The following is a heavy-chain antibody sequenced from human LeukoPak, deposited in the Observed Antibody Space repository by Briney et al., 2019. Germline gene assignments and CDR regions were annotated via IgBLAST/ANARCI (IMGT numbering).Heavy chain of an antibody. CDR3: ARTTHATYYYYGMDV. V-gene: IGHV3-33*01. D-gene: IGHD1-1*01. CDR2: IWYDGSNK. CDR1: GFTFSSYG. Sequence: GGSLRLSCAASGFTFSSYGMHWVRQAPGKGLEWVAVIWYDGSNKYYADSVKGRFTISRDNSKNTLYLQMNSLRAEDTAVYYCARTTHATYYYYGMDVWGQGTTVTVSS. J-gene: IGHJ6*02.